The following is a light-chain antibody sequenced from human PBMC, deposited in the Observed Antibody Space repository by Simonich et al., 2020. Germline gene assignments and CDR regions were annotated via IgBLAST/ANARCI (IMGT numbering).Light chain of an antibody. CDR1: SSNIGAGYD. CDR2: GNS. V-gene: IGLV1-40*01. CDR3: QSYDSSLWV. Sequence: QSVLTQPPSVSGAPGPRVTISCTGSSSNIGAGYDVHWYQQLPGTAPKLLIYGNSNRPSGVPDRFSGSKSGTSASLAITGLQAEDEADYYCQSYDSSLWVFGGGTKLTVL. J-gene: IGLJ3*02.